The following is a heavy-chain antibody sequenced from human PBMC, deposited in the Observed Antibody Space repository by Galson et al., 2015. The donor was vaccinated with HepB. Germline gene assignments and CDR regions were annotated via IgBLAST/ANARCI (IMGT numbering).Heavy chain of an antibody. CDR3: ARASTRGDFDY. Sequence: SVKVSCKASGYSFSDYYIHWVRQAPGQGPEWMGRINPNRGGTNYARKFQGRVTMTKNSSIRTAYMELSGLRSDDTAVYFCARASTRGDFDYWGQGTLVTVSS. CDR1: GYSFSDYY. D-gene: IGHD3-10*01. CDR2: INPNRGGT. J-gene: IGHJ4*02. V-gene: IGHV1-2*06.